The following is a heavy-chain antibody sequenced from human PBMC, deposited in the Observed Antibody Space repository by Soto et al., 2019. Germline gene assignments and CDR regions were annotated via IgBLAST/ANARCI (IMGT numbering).Heavy chain of an antibody. Sequence: PGGSLRLSCAASGFTFSSYGMHWVRQAPGKGLERVAVISYDGSNKYYADSVKGRFTISRDNSKNTLYLQTNSLRAEDTAVYYCAKDPGSRGLRYYYYYGMDVWGQGTTVTVSS. CDR1: GFTFSSYG. J-gene: IGHJ6*02. CDR2: ISYDGSNK. D-gene: IGHD6-25*01. CDR3: AKDPGSRGLRYYYYYGMDV. V-gene: IGHV3-30*18.